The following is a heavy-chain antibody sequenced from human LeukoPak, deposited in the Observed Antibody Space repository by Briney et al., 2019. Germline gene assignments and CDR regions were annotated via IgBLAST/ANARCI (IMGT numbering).Heavy chain of an antibody. V-gene: IGHV4-59*01. Sequence: PSETLSLTCTVSGGSISSYYWSWIRQPPGKGLEWIGYIYYSGSTNYNPSLKSRVTISVDTSKNQFSLKLSSVTAADTAVYYCARSRYGSGSYLFDYWGQGTLVTVSS. CDR3: ARSRYGSGSYLFDY. CDR2: IYYSGST. D-gene: IGHD3-10*01. J-gene: IGHJ4*02. CDR1: GGSISSYY.